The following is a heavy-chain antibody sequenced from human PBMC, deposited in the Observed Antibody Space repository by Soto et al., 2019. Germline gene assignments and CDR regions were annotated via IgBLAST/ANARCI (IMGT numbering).Heavy chain of an antibody. D-gene: IGHD1-1*01. CDR2: ISSSSTNT. Sequence: PGGSLRLSCAGSGFVFSNYSMNWVRQAPGRGLEWVSYISSSSTNTYYAASVRGRFTISRDNAKNSLFLRMISLKDEDTAVYYCTRATRAGSPPLWGQGTLVTVSS. CDR1: GFVFSNYS. CDR3: TRATRAGSPPL. J-gene: IGHJ4*02. V-gene: IGHV3-48*02.